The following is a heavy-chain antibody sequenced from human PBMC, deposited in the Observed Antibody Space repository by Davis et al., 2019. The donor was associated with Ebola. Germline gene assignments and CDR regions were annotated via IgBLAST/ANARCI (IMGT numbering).Heavy chain of an antibody. D-gene: IGHD4-23*01. CDR3: AREGDYGGAFDI. CDR2: IKQDGSEK. Sequence: GESLKISCAASGFTFSSYWMSWDRQAPGKGLEWVANIKQDGSEKYYVDSVKGRFTISRDNAKNSLYLQMNSLRAEDTAVYYCAREGDYGGAFDIWGQGTMVTVSS. CDR1: GFTFSSYW. J-gene: IGHJ3*02. V-gene: IGHV3-7*01.